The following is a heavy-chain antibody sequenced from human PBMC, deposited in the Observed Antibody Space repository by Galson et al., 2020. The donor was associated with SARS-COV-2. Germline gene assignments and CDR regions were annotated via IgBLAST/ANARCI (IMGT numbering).Heavy chain of an antibody. V-gene: IGHV3-23*01. CDR3: ATHQPQLRVDY. J-gene: IGHJ4*02. D-gene: IGHD6-13*01. Sequence: GESLKISCTASGLAFSSHGMSWVRQAPGKGLDWVSAIRASGDGTFYADSVKGRFIISRDNSRNTLYLQMNSLRAEDTAVYYCATHQPQLRVDYWGPGTLVVVSS. CDR2: IRASGDGT. CDR1: GLAFSSHG.